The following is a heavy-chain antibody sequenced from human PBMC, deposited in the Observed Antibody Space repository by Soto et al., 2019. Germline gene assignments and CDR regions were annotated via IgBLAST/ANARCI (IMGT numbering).Heavy chain of an antibody. V-gene: IGHV1-18*01. Sequence: QVQLVQSGPEVKKPGASVTVSCKTSGYTFTNYRIGWVRQAPGQGLEWMGWISTYTGNTKSVQKFQGRVTLTTDTSTSTAYMDLRSLTSDDTAVYYCTRWTVTNNWFDPWGQGTLDTVSS. D-gene: IGHD4-17*01. CDR2: ISTYTGNT. CDR3: TRWTVTNNWFDP. CDR1: GYTFTNYR. J-gene: IGHJ5*02.